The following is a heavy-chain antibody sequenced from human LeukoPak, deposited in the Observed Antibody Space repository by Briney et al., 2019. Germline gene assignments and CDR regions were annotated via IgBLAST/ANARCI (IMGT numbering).Heavy chain of an antibody. Sequence: GGSLRLSCEGSGFTFSTYWMTWVRQAPGKGLEWLANINQHGSESYYVDSVEGRFLISRDIAKNTLYLHMSNLRGDNMAVYYCARGGLFRYGGTSGDYWGQGTVVTVSS. CDR1: GFTFSTYW. J-gene: IGHJ4*02. CDR3: ARGGLFRYGGTSGDY. CDR2: INQHGSES. D-gene: IGHD4/OR15-4a*01. V-gene: IGHV3-7*01.